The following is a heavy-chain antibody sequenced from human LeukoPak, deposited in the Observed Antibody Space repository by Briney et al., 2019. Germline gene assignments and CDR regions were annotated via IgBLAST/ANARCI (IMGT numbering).Heavy chain of an antibody. CDR2: ISDSGGTT. D-gene: IGHD3-10*01. V-gene: IGHV3-23*01. CDR1: GFTFSNLA. Sequence: PGGSLRLSCVASGFTFSNLAMGWVRQAPGKGLEWVSVISDSGGTTYYADSVKGRFTISRDNSRNTLYLQMNSLRVEDTAVYYCAKDQSYYYGSGSSIFDYWGQGTLVTVSS. CDR3: AKDQSYYYGSGSSIFDY. J-gene: IGHJ4*02.